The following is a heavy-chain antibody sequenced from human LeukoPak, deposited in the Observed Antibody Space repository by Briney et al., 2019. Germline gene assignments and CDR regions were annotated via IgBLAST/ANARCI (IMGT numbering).Heavy chain of an antibody. V-gene: IGHV4-4*07. CDR2: IYTSGST. J-gene: IGHJ4*02. CDR3: ARRTWELQVSLYFDY. CDR1: GGSISSYY. Sequence: SETLSLTCTVSGGSISSYYWSWIRQPAGKGLEWIGRIYTSGSTNYNPSLKSRVTMSVDTSKNQFSLKLSSVTAADTAVYYCARRTWELQVSLYFDYWGQGTLVTVSS. D-gene: IGHD1-26*01.